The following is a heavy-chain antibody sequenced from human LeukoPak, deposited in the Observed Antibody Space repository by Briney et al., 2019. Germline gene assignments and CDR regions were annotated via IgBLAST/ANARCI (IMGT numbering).Heavy chain of an antibody. J-gene: IGHJ6*04. V-gene: IGHV4-34*01. Sequence: KPSETLSLTCAVYGGSFSGYYWSWIRQPPGKGLEWIGEINHSGSTNYNPSLKSRVTISVDTSKNQFSLKLSSVTAADTAVYYCARGRGYCSSTSCPQGYYYGMAVWGKGTTVTVSS. CDR1: GGSFSGYY. D-gene: IGHD2-2*01. CDR2: INHSGST. CDR3: ARGRGYCSSTSCPQGYYYGMAV.